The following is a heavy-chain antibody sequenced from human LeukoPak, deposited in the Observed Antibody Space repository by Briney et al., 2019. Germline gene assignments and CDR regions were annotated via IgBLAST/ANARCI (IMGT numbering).Heavy chain of an antibody. D-gene: IGHD3-16*01. J-gene: IGHJ4*02. CDR1: GFTFSSYA. CDR3: AKFSYDYDYVWGSFDRPEPYDY. Sequence: PGRSLRLSCAASGFTFSSYAMSWVRQAPGKGLEWVSAISGSGGSTYYADSVKGRFTISRDNSKNTLYLQMNSLRAEDTAVYYCAKFSYDYDYVWGSFDRPEPYDYWGQGTLVTVSS. V-gene: IGHV3-23*01. CDR2: ISGSGGST.